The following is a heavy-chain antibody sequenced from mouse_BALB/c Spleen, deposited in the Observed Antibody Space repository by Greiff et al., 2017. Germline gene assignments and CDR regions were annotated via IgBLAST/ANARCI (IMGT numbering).Heavy chain of an antibody. CDR1: GFTFSSFG. D-gene: IGHD2-4*01. V-gene: IGHV5-17*02. CDR2: ISSGSSTI. CDR3: ARSTMINGAMDY. J-gene: IGHJ4*01. Sequence: EVMLVESGGGLVQPGGSRKLSCAASGFTFSSFGMHWVRQAPEKGLEWVAYISSGSSTIYYADTVKGRFTISRDNPKNTLFLQMTSLRSEDTAMYYCARSTMINGAMDYWGQGTSVTVSS.